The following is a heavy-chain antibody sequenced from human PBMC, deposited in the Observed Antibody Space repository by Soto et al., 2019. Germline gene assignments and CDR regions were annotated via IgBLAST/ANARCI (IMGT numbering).Heavy chain of an antibody. CDR1: GFSLTTTGLG. J-gene: IGHJ5*02. CDR2: IYWNDEK. CDR3: AHEGFGSDNWFDA. V-gene: IGHV2-5*01. Sequence: QITLKESGPTLVTPTQTLTLTCTFSGFSLTTTGLGVAWIRQPPGKALEWLALIYWNDEKRYRPSLRSRLTITKDTSKNQVVLTMTDMDPVYTATYVCAHEGFGSDNWFDAWGQGALVIVSS. D-gene: IGHD3-10*01.